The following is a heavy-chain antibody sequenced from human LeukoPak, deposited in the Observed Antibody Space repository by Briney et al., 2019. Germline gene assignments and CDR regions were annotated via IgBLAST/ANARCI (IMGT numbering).Heavy chain of an antibody. CDR1: GYSFTSYW. D-gene: IGHD2-21*02. J-gene: IGHJ6*02. CDR3: ARQGRAYCGGDCYRYYYGMDV. V-gene: IGHV5-51*01. Sequence: GESLKISCKGSGYSFTSYWIGWVRQVPGKGLEWMGIIYPGDSDTRYSPSFQGQVTISADKSISTAYLQWSSLKASDTAMYYCARQGRAYCGGDCYRYYYGMDVWGQGTTVTVSS. CDR2: IYPGDSDT.